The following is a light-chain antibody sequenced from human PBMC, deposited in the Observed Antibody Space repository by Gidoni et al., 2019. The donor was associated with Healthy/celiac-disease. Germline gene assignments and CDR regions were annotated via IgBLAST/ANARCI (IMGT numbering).Light chain of an antibody. CDR2: GAS. Sequence: IVMTQSPATLSVSPGARATLSCRASQSVNSNLAWYQQKPGQARRLLIYGASTRAPGIPARFSGSGSGTEFTLTISSLQSEDFAVYYCQQYNNWPKTFGQGTKLEIK. CDR3: QQYNNWPKT. J-gene: IGKJ2*01. V-gene: IGKV3-15*01. CDR1: QSVNSN.